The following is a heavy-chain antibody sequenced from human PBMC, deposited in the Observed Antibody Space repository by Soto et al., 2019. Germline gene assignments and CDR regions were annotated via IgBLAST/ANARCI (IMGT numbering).Heavy chain of an antibody. D-gene: IGHD3-16*01. CDR2: FIPIFGSK. CDR3: VTNGMIEILISFFDI. V-gene: IGHV1-69*13. Sequence: SVKVSCKASGGSFSGYGVSWVRQAPGQGLEWIGGFIPIFGSKDFAQKFQDRVKFTADESVRTAYMELSSLRPEDTAIYYCVTNGMIEILISFFDIGGQGTTVTV. CDR1: GGSFSGYG. J-gene: IGHJ3*02.